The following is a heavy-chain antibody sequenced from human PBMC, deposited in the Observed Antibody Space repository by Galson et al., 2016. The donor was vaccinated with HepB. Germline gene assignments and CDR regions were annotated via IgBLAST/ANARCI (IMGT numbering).Heavy chain of an antibody. CDR3: ARDRGYGSDTFDF. D-gene: IGHD5-18*01. Sequence: SVKVSCKASGYTFTGYYIHWVRQAPGQGLEWMGCINPISGGTNYAQKLQGRVTMTTDTSTNTAYMELRSLTSDDTAVYYCARDRGYGSDTFDFWGQGTMVTVSS. CDR1: GYTFTGYY. J-gene: IGHJ3*01. V-gene: IGHV1-2*02. CDR2: INPISGGT.